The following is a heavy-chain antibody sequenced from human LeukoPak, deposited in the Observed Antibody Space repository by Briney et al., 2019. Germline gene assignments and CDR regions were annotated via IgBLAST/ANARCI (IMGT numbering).Heavy chain of an antibody. CDR1: GYTLTELS. CDR2: FDPEDGET. D-gene: IGHD1-26*01. CDR3: ATVRSGSYYGEYFQH. J-gene: IGHJ1*01. V-gene: IGHV1-24*01. Sequence: ASVKVSCKVSGYTLTELSMHWVRQAPGKGLEGMGGFDPEDGETIYAQKFQGRVTMTEDTSTDTAYMELSSLRSEDTAVYYCATVRSGSYYGEYFQHWGQGTLVTVSS.